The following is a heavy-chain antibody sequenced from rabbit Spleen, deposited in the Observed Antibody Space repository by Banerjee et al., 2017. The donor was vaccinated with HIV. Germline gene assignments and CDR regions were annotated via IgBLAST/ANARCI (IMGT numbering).Heavy chain of an antibody. CDR2: AYAGSSGST. CDR1: GFSFNSGYD. Sequence: QSLEESGGGLVKPGASLTLTCKASGFSFNSGYDMCWVRPAPGKGLEWVACAYAGSSGSTYYASWAKGRFTISKTSSTTVTLQMTSLTAADTATYFCARDAGTSFSTYGMDLWGPGTLVTVS. CDR3: ARDAGTSFSTYGMDL. V-gene: IGHV1S40*01. D-gene: IGHD8-1*01. J-gene: IGHJ6*01.